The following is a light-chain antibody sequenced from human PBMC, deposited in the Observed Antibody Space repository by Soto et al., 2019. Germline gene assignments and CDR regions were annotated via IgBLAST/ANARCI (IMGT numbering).Light chain of an antibody. CDR1: QRLTSDY. CDR2: GAS. V-gene: IGKV3-20*01. CDR3: QQYGRSIT. J-gene: IGKJ5*01. Sequence: EIVLTQSPGTLSLSPGESATLSCRASQRLTSDYLAWYQQKPGQAPRLLIYGASSRATGIPDRFSGSGSGTDFTLTISRLEPEDFAVYYCQQYGRSITFGQGTRLEI.